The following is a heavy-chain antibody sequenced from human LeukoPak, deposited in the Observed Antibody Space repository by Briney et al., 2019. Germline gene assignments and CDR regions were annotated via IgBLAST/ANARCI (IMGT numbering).Heavy chain of an antibody. D-gene: IGHD3-3*01. CDR3: ATFGSHYDFWSGYSTRRAFDI. V-gene: IGHV1-18*01. J-gene: IGHJ3*02. Sequence: ASVKDSCKASGYTFTSYGISWVRQAPGQGLEWMGWISAYNGNTNYAQKLQGRVTMTEDTSTDTAYMELSSLRSEDTAVYYCATFGSHYDFWSGYSTRRAFDIWGQGTMVTVSS. CDR2: ISAYNGNT. CDR1: GYTFTSYG.